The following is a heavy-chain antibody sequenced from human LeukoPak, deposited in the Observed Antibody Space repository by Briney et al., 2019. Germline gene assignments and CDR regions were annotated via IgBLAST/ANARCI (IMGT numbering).Heavy chain of an antibody. D-gene: IGHD3-3*01. V-gene: IGHV3-48*01. CDR1: GFTFSSYS. J-gene: IGHJ4*02. CDR3: ARAPLYDC. CDR2: ISSSSSTI. Sequence: GGSLRLPCAASGFTFSSYSMNWVRQAPGKGLEWVSYISSSSSTIYYADSVKGRFTISRDNAKNSLYLQMNSLRAEDTAVYYCARAPLYDCWGQGTLVTVSS.